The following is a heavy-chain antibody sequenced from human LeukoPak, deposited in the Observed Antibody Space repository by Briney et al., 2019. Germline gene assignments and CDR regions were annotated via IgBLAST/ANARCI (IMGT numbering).Heavy chain of an antibody. J-gene: IGHJ4*02. D-gene: IGHD3-3*01. CDR2: IYYSGST. V-gene: IGHV4-39*07. CDR1: GGSISSSSYY. Sequence: PSETLSLTCTVSGGSISSSSYYWGWIRQPPGKGLEWIGSIYYSGSTYYNPSLKSRVTISVDTSKNQFSLKLSSVTAADTAVYYCARGITIFGRGGGGFDYWGQGTLVTVSS. CDR3: ARGITIFGRGGGGFDY.